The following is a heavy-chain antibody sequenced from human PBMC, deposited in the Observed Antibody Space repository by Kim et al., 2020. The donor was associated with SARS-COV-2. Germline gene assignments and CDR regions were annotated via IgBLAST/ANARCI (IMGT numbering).Heavy chain of an antibody. CDR2: ISAYNGNT. D-gene: IGHD3-9*01. V-gene: IGHV1-18*01. J-gene: IGHJ5*02. CDR1: GYTFTSYG. Sequence: ASVKVSCKASGYTFTSYGISWVRQAPGQGLEWMGWISAYNGNTNYAQKLQGRVTMTTDTSTSTAYMELRSLRSDDTAVYYCARVGFYDILTGYYYKFDPWGQGTLVPISS. CDR3: ARVGFYDILTGYYYKFDP.